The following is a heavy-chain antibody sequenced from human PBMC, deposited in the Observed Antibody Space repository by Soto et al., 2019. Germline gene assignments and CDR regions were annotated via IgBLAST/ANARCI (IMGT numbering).Heavy chain of an antibody. J-gene: IGHJ4*02. D-gene: IGHD2-15*01. CDR2: ISSSGGST. CDR3: SHCTGGTCYRSYVDY. CDR1: EFTFSSYA. V-gene: IGHV3-23*01. Sequence: EVQLLESGGGLVQPGGSLRLSCAASEFTFSSYAMSWVRQAPGKGLEWVSTISSSGGSTYHADSVKGRFTISRDNSKNTLYLQMNNLRAEDTAIYYCSHCTGGTCYRSYVDYWGQGTLVTVSS.